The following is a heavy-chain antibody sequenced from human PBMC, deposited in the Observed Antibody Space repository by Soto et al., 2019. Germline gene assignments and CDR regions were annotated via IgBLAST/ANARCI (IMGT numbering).Heavy chain of an antibody. J-gene: IGHJ4*02. Sequence: EVQLLESGGGLVKPGGSLRLSCAASGFTFSSYSMNWVRQAPGKGLEWVSSISSSSSYIYYADSVKGRFTISRDNAKNSLYLKMNSLRAEDTAVYYCARGDRGIAAASDYWGQGTLVTVSS. CDR3: ARGDRGIAAASDY. CDR1: GFTFSSYS. V-gene: IGHV3-21*01. D-gene: IGHD6-13*01. CDR2: ISSSSSYI.